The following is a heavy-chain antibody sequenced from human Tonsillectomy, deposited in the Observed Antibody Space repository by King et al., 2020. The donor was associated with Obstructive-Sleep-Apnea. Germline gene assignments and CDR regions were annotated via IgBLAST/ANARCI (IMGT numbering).Heavy chain of an antibody. CDR2: IYYTEST. V-gene: IGHV4-59*08. J-gene: IGHJ4*02. CDR3: ARRGRSGWYGFDF. Sequence: QLQESGPGLVKPSETLSLTCTVSGGSISHYYWSWIRQPPGKGLEWIGYIYYTESTNYNPSLKSGVTISVDTSKRQHSLNLSSVTAADTAVYYCARRGRSGWYGFDFWGQGTLVTVSS. D-gene: IGHD6-19*01. CDR1: GGSISHYY.